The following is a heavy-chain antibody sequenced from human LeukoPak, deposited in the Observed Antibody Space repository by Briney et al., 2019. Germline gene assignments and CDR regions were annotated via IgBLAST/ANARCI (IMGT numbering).Heavy chain of an antibody. CDR2: INPNSGGT. CDR1: GYTFTGYY. V-gene: IGHV1-2*02. J-gene: IGHJ4*02. D-gene: IGHD3-16*02. Sequence: ASVKVSCKASGYTFTGYYMHWVRQAPGQGLEWMGWINPNSGGTNYAQKFQGRVTMTRDTSISTAYMELSRLRSDDTAVHYCARDDRGYYDYIWGSYRYTGLDYWGQGTLVTVSS. CDR3: ARDDRGYYDYIWGSYRYTGLDY.